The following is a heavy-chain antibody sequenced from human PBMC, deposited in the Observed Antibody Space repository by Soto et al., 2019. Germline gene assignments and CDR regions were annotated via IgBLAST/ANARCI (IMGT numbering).Heavy chain of an antibody. J-gene: IGHJ4*02. Sequence: SQTLSLTCAISGDSVSSNIVTWDWIRQSPSRGLEWLGRTYYRSQWFNDYAVSVKSRMTINADTSKNQFSLQLNYVTPEDTAVYYCARLIGTSWFVGWGQGT. CDR1: GDSVSSNIVT. D-gene: IGHD6-13*01. CDR3: ARLIGTSWFVG. V-gene: IGHV6-1*01. CDR2: TYYRSQWFN.